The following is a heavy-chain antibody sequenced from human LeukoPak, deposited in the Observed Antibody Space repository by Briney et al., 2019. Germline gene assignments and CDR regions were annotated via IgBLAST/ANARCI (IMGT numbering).Heavy chain of an antibody. Sequence: GGSLRLSCAASGFIFSNYGMIWVRQAPGKGLECVSGISSSGGTVFYADSVGGRFTISRDNSRNTLYLYLNSLRTEDTALYYCTPSPRTSDFPYWGQGILVTVS. V-gene: IGHV3-23*01. CDR1: GFIFSNYG. J-gene: IGHJ4*02. CDR3: TPSPRTSDFPY. CDR2: ISSSGGTV. D-gene: IGHD2-2*01.